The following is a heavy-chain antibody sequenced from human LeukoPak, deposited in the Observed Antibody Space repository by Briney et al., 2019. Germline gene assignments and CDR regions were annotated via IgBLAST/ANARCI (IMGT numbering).Heavy chain of an antibody. CDR1: GYTFINHW. J-gene: IGHJ5*02. Sequence: GASVKVSCKASGYTFINHWMHWARQAPGQGLEWVGLINPTGTRTLYAQKFQGRITLTRDMSTTTDYMELSSLTSEDTAVYYCARDNSVGGIAWWFDPWGQGTLVTVSS. CDR2: INPTGTRT. D-gene: IGHD1-26*01. CDR3: ARDNSVGGIAWWFDP. V-gene: IGHV1-46*01.